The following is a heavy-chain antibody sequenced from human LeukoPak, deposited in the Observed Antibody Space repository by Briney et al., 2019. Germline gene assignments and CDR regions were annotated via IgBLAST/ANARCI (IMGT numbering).Heavy chain of an antibody. Sequence: GGSLRLSCAVSGITLSNYGMSWVRQAPGKGLEWVAGISDSGGRTNYADSVKGRFTISRDNPKNTLYLQMNSLRAEDTAVYYCVRDRAYFDSSGFYNLDYWGREPWSPCPQ. J-gene: IGHJ4*02. CDR1: GITLSNYG. CDR2: ISDSGGRT. D-gene: IGHD3-22*01. CDR3: VRDRAYFDSSGFYNLDY. V-gene: IGHV3-23*01.